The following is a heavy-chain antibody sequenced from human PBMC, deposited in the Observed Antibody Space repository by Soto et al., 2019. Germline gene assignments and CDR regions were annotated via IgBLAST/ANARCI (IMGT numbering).Heavy chain of an antibody. CDR2: IYYKGDT. D-gene: IGHD3-16*01. CDR1: GDSLNNNW. Sequence: QVQLLESGPTLVKPSETLFLTCSVSGDSLNNNWWTWIRQAPGTAPELVGYIYYKGDTRYSPSLERRVTNSLDTAKKQISLELRSVTRADTAIYFCARGSLVYDSWGQGLLVTVSS. V-gene: IGHV4-59*01. J-gene: IGHJ4*02. CDR3: ARGSLVYDS.